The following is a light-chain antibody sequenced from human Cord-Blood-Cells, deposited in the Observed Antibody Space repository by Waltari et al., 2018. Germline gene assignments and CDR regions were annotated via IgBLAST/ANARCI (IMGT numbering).Light chain of an antibody. Sequence: DIQWTHSLSPLSASVGDRATLTCRASQSISRYLNWNQQKPGKAPKLLIYAASSLQSGVPSRFSGSGSGTDFTLTSSSLQPEDFATYYCQQSYSTPQTFGQGTKVEIK. V-gene: IGKV1-39*01. J-gene: IGKJ1*01. CDR2: AAS. CDR3: QQSYSTPQT. CDR1: QSISRY.